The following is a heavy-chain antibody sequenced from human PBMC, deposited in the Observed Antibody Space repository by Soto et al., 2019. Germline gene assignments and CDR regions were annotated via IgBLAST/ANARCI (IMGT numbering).Heavy chain of an antibody. CDR2: IWYDGSNK. CDR1: GFTFSSYG. D-gene: IGHD3-10*01. V-gene: IGHV3-33*01. Sequence: GGSLRLSCAASGFTFSSYGMHWVRQAPGKGLEWVAVIWYDGSNKYYADSVKGRFTISRDNSKNTLYLQMNSLRAEDTAVYYCARAHSSMVRGVPHYYYYMDVWGKGTTVTVSS. J-gene: IGHJ6*03. CDR3: ARAHSSMVRGVPHYYYYMDV.